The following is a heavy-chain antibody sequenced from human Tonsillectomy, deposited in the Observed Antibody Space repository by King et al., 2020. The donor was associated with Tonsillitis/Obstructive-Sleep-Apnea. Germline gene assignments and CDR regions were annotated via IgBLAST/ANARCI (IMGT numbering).Heavy chain of an antibody. CDR1: GITFSKYW. D-gene: IGHD3-10*01. CDR3: TRDRNYYVSGSYYDAFDI. CDR2: IKTDGSVT. J-gene: IGHJ3*02. V-gene: IGHV3-7*03. Sequence: VQLVESGGGLVQPGESLTLSCAASGITFSKYWMTWVRQAPGKGLEWVANIKTDGSVTQYVDSVKGRFTISRDNAKNSLNLQMNSLGAEGTGVYYCTRDRNYYVSGSYYDAFDIWGQGTVVTVSS.